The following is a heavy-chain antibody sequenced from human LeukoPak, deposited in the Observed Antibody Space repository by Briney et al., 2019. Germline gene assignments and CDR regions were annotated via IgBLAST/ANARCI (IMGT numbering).Heavy chain of an antibody. D-gene: IGHD6-19*01. V-gene: IGHV1-18*01. CDR1: GYTFPSYG. CDR2: INAYLRQT. J-gene: IGHJ4*02. Sequence: ASVKVSCKASGYTFPSYGISWVRQAPGQGLEWMGWINAYLRQTTYAQKFQDRVTMTTDTSTSTAYMELSSLTSDDTAVYYCARDLSSGWNDYWGQGTLVTVSS. CDR3: ARDLSSGWNDY.